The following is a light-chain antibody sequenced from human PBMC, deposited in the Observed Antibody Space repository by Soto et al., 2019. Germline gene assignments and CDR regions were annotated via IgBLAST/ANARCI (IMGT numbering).Light chain of an antibody. CDR3: QQSYTTPNT. Sequence: DVQMTKSPSSLSASVGDRVTITCRASQSISSSLNWYQQKPGKAPKILIYAASSLQSGVPSRFSGSRSGTDFTLTISSLQPEDFATDYCQQSYTTPNTFGQGTKLEIK. J-gene: IGKJ2*01. CDR2: AAS. CDR1: QSISSS. V-gene: IGKV1-39*01.